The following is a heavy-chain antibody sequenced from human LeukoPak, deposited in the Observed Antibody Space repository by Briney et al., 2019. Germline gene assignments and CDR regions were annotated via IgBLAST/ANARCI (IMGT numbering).Heavy chain of an antibody. CDR2: IYYSGST. V-gene: IGHV4-59*01. D-gene: IGHD6-13*01. CDR3: ALDSSGWSDDSFDI. CDR1: GASISFYY. Sequence: KPSETPSLTCTGSGASISFYYWAWIRQPPRKGLEWIGYIYYSGSTNYNPSLKSRVTMSIDTSKNHFSLNLNSVTAADTAIYYCALDSSGWSDDSFDIWGQGTMVTVSS. J-gene: IGHJ3*02.